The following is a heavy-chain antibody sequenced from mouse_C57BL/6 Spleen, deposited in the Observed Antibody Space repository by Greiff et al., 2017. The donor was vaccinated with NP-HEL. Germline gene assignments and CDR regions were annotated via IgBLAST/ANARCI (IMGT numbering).Heavy chain of an antibody. V-gene: IGHV1-52*01. Sequence: QVQLQQPGAELVRPGSSVKLSCKASGYTFTSYWMHWVKQRPIQGLEWIGNIDPSDSETHYNQKFKDKATLTVDKSSSTAYMQLSSLTSEDSAVYYCARESLWYYGSTYAMDDWGQGTSVTVSS. J-gene: IGHJ4*01. D-gene: IGHD1-1*01. CDR3: ARESLWYYGSTYAMDD. CDR1: GYTFTSYW. CDR2: IDPSDSET.